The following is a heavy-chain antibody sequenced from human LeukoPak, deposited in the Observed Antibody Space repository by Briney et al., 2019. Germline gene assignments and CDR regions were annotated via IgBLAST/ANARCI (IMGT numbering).Heavy chain of an antibody. Sequence: SVKVSCKASGYTFTSYAISWVRQAPGQGLEWMGGIIPIFGTANYAQKFKGRVTITADNSTSTAYMELSSLRSEDTAVYYCARGRAARRITMVRGVSSYYYMDVWGKGTTVTVSS. CDR2: IIPIFGTA. V-gene: IGHV1-69*06. CDR1: GYTFTSYA. J-gene: IGHJ6*03. CDR3: ARGRAARRITMVRGVSSYYYMDV. D-gene: IGHD3-10*01.